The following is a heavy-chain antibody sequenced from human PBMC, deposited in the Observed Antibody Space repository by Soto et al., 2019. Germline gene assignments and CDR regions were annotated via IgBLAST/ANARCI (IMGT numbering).Heavy chain of an antibody. Sequence: SETQSLTSTVSGGNIRSGGSYWSWIRQPPGKGLEWIGYIYFSGSTYYSPSLKSRVTISVDTSKNQFSLKLSSVTAADTAVYYCARLNPISRNRSDYYDFWSGYWAYGMDVWGQGTTVTVS. CDR1: GGNIRSGGSY. V-gene: IGHV4-39*01. D-gene: IGHD3-3*01. J-gene: IGHJ6*02. CDR3: ARLNPISRNRSDYYDFWSGYWAYGMDV. CDR2: IYFSGST.